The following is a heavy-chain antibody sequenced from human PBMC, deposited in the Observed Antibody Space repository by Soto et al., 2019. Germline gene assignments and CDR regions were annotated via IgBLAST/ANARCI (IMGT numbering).Heavy chain of an antibody. J-gene: IGHJ4*02. Sequence: SETLSLTCTVSGGSISSSTYYWGWMRQPPGKGLEWIASFFIGGNTYYNPSLKSRVTISVDTSKNQFSLKLSSVTAADKAVYFCARRHGLDIDASYWGQGILVTVSS. V-gene: IGHV4-39*01. CDR2: FFIGGNT. CDR3: ARRHGLDIDASY. CDR1: GGSISSSTYY. D-gene: IGHD3-9*01.